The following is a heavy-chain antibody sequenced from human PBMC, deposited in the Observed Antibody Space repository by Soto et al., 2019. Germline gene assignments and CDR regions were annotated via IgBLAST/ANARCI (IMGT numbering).Heavy chain of an antibody. V-gene: IGHV1-2*02. J-gene: IGHJ3*02. CDR2: INPNSGGT. CDR3: ARAAEVVDIVVAFDI. Sequence: ASVKVSCKASGYTFTGYYMHWVRQAPGQGLEWMGWINPNSGGTNYAQKFQGRVTMTRDTTISTAYTELSRLRSDDTAVYYCARAAEVVDIVVAFDIWGQVTMFTVSS. CDR1: GYTFTGYY. D-gene: IGHD2-2*03.